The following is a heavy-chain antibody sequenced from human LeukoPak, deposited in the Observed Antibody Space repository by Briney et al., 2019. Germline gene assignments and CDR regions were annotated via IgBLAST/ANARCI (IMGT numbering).Heavy chain of an antibody. Sequence: PSETLSLTCTVSGGSISSSSYYWGWIRQPPGKGLEWIGSITYYNPSLKSRVTISVDTSKNQFSLKLSSVTAADTAVYFCARGPYSYDSSGAFDIWGQGTMVTVSS. CDR1: GGSISSSSYY. D-gene: IGHD3-22*01. CDR3: ARGPYSYDSSGAFDI. J-gene: IGHJ3*02. V-gene: IGHV4-39*01. CDR2: IT.